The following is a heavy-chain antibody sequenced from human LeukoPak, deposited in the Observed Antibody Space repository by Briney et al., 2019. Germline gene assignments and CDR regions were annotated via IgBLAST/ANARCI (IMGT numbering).Heavy chain of an antibody. CDR1: GFTFSSYA. D-gene: IGHD6-13*01. Sequence: GGSLRLSCAASGFTFSSYAMSWVRQAPGKGLEWVSAISGSGGSTYYADSVKGRFTISRDNSKNTLYLQMNSLRAEDTAVYYCAKDQGRYSSSWYGGACHGMDVWGQGTTVTVSS. CDR3: AKDQGRYSSSWYGGACHGMDV. CDR2: ISGSGGST. J-gene: IGHJ6*02. V-gene: IGHV3-23*01.